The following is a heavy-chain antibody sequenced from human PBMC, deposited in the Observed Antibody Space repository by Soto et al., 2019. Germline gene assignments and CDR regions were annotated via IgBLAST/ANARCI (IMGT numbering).Heavy chain of an antibody. V-gene: IGHV3-23*01. CDR2: ISGSGGST. CDR3: AKLPVARIVVAATGGHYFDP. J-gene: IGHJ5*02. CDR1: GFTFSSYA. D-gene: IGHD2-15*01. Sequence: EVQLLESGGGLVQPGGSLRLSCAASGFTFSSYAMSWVRQAPGKGLEWISAISGSGGSTYYANSVKGRFTISRDNSRNTQYLQMNSLRVEDTAVYYCAKLPVARIVVAATGGHYFDPWGQGTLITVSS.